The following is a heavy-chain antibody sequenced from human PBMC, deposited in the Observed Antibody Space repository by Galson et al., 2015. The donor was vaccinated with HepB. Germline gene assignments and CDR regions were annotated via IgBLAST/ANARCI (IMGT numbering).Heavy chain of an antibody. CDR2: ISGSGGST. CDR3: AKALSSSWSKDV. V-gene: IGHV3-23*01. D-gene: IGHD6-13*01. CDR1: GFTFSSYA. Sequence: SLRLSCAASGFTFSSYAMSWVRQAPGKGLEWVSAISGSGGSTYYADSVKGRFTISRDNSKNTLYLQMNSLRAEDTAVYYCAKALSSSWSKDVWGQGTTVTVSS. J-gene: IGHJ6*02.